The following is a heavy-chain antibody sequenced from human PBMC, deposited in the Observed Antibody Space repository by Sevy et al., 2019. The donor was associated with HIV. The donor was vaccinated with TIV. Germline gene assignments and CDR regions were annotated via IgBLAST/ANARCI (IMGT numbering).Heavy chain of an antibody. D-gene: IGHD1-1*01. CDR1: GFIFSSYV. Sequence: GGSLRLSCAASGFIFSSYVMSWARQAPGKGLEWVSSISGGGGYTYYADSVKGRFTISRDNSNNMLYLQMNSLRAEDTAIYYCEAITTAGRDYWGQGTLVTVSS. CDR2: ISGGGGYT. CDR3: EAITTAGRDY. J-gene: IGHJ4*02. V-gene: IGHV3-23*01.